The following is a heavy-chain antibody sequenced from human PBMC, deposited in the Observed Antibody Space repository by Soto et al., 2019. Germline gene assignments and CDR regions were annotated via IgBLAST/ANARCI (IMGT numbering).Heavy chain of an antibody. CDR1: GFTFSSYG. J-gene: IGHJ3*02. Sequence: QVQLVESGGGVVQPGRSLRLSCAASGFTFSSYGMHWVRQAPGKGLEWVAVIWYDGSNKYYADSVKGRFTISRDNSKNTLYLQMNSLRAEDTAVYYCARENRALRFLEWFHRGAFDIWGQGTMVTVSS. D-gene: IGHD3-3*01. V-gene: IGHV3-33*01. CDR3: ARENRALRFLEWFHRGAFDI. CDR2: IWYDGSNK.